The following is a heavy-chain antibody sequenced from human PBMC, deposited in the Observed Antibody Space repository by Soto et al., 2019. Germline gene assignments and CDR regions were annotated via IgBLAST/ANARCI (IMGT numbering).Heavy chain of an antibody. J-gene: IGHJ4*02. CDR3: AREPYLPKARNDF. V-gene: IGHV1-2*02. Sequence: GASVKVSCKASGYTFTGHYIHWVRQAPGQGLEWMGWINPNSGGTNYAQKFQDRVAMTRDTSISTAYMELTSVTAADSAVYFCAREPYLPKARNDFWGPGTLVTVSS. CDR1: GYTFTGHY. CDR2: INPNSGGT.